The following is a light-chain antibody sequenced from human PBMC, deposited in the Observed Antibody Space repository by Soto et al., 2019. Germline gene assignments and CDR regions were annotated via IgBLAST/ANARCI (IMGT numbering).Light chain of an antibody. CDR1: NIGSKS. CDR3: HVWESSSGPPGV. Sequence: SYELTQPPSVSVAPGKTARITCGGDNIGSKSAHWYQQKPGQAPVLVIYHDNDRPSGIPERYSGSNSGNTATLTISRGEAEDEAEYDCHVWESSSGPPGVFGGGTKLTVL. V-gene: IGLV3-21*01. CDR2: HDN. J-gene: IGLJ2*01.